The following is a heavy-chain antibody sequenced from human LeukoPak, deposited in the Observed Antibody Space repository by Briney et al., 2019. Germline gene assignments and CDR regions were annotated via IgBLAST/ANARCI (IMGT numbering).Heavy chain of an antibody. CDR1: GYTFTGYY. CDR3: ARDYIVVVPGDYYYYGMDA. D-gene: IGHD2-2*01. Sequence: ASVKVSCKASGYTFTGYYMHWVRQAPGQGLEWMGWINPNSGGTNYAQKFQGRVTMTRDTSISTAYMELSRLRSDDTAVYYCARDYIVVVPGDYYYYGMDAWGQGTTVTVSS. J-gene: IGHJ6*02. CDR2: INPNSGGT. V-gene: IGHV1-2*02.